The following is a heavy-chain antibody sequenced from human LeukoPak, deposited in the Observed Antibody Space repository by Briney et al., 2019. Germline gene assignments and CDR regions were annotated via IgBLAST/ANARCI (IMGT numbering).Heavy chain of an antibody. CDR1: GGSISSYY. V-gene: IGHV4-4*07. D-gene: IGHD3-22*01. CDR2: IYNSGST. CDR3: ARHSYDSSGYLSFDH. Sequence: SETLSLTCTVSGGSISSYYWSWIRQPAGKGLEWVGRIYNSGSTNYNPSLKSRVTMSVDTSKNQRSLKLSSVTAADTAVYYCARHSYDSSGYLSFDHWGQGTLVAVSS. J-gene: IGHJ4*02.